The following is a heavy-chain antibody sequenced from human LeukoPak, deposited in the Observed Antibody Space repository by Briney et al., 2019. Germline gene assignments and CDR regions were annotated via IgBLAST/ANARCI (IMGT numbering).Heavy chain of an antibody. CDR1: GASLNGHY. Sequence: SETLSLTCAVYGASLNGHYWSWIRQPPGEGLEWIGEGSDVGGTKYDPSLKSRVTISADTSKNQFSLKLSSVTAADTAVYYCAQNGQSGFSFDPWGQGTLVTVSS. V-gene: IGHV4-34*01. D-gene: IGHD2-8*01. J-gene: IGHJ5*02. CDR3: AQNGQSGFSFDP. CDR2: GSDVGGT.